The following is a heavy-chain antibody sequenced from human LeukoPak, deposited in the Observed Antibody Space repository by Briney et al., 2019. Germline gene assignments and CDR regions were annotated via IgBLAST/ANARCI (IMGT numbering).Heavy chain of an antibody. V-gene: IGHV1-8*01. Sequence: GASVKVSSKASGYTFINYDINWVRQAPGQGLEWIGWLNPNSGNRGFARKFQDRVTLTRDTSISTAYMDLYSLTSEDTAVYYCARGNMIRFGGVSWGQGSLVSVSS. J-gene: IGHJ5*02. CDR1: GYTFINYD. D-gene: IGHD3-16*01. CDR3: ARGNMIRFGGVS. CDR2: LNPNSGNR.